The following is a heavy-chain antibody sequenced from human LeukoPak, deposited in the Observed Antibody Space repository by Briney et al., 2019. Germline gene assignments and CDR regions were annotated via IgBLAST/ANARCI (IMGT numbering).Heavy chain of an antibody. CDR3: ARSPGEGYYYYYYMDV. D-gene: IGHD7-27*01. Sequence: SETLSLTCTVSGGSISSSSYYWGWIRQPPGKGLEWIGSIYYSGSTYYNPSLKSRVTISVDTSKNQFSLKLSSVTAADTAVYYCARSPGEGYYYYYYMDVWGKGTTVTVSS. J-gene: IGHJ6*03. CDR2: IYYSGST. V-gene: IGHV4-39*07. CDR1: GGSISSSSYY.